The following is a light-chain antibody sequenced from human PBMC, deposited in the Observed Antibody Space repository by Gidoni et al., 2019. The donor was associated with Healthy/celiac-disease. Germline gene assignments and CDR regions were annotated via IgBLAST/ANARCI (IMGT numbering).Light chain of an antibody. Sequence: DIHMTQSPSSLSASVGDRVTITCRASQSISSYLNWYQQKPGKAPKLLIYAASSLQSGVPSRFSGSGSGTDFTLTISSLQPEDFATYYCQQSYSTLRVTFGGGTKVEIK. V-gene: IGKV1-39*01. CDR3: QQSYSTLRVT. CDR1: QSISSY. J-gene: IGKJ4*01. CDR2: AAS.